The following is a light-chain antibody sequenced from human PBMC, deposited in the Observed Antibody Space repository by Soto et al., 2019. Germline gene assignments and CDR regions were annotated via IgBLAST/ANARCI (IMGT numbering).Light chain of an antibody. V-gene: IGLV1-40*01. CDR3: QSYDNSLSVYV. CDR1: SSNIGAHYD. Sequence: VLTQPPSVSGAPGQRVTISFTGSSSNIGAHYDVHWYQQLPGTAPKLLIYGNSNRPSGVPDRFSGSKSGTSASLAITGLQAEDEADYYCQSYDNSLSVYVFGTGTKVTVL. CDR2: GNS. J-gene: IGLJ1*01.